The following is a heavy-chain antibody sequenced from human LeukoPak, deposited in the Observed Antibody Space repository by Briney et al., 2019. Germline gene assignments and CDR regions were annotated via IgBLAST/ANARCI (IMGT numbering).Heavy chain of an antibody. CDR2: IKQDESEK. J-gene: IGHJ4*02. D-gene: IGHD2-15*01. CDR1: GFAFSIYW. CDR3: ARPRGYCSGGSCFPSDY. V-gene: IGHV3-7*03. Sequence: PGRSLRLSYAASGFAFSIYWMSWVRQAPGKGLEWVANIKQDESEKYYVDSVKGRFTVSRDNAKNSLYLQMDSLRVEDTAVYYCARPRGYCSGGSCFPSDYWGQGTLVTVSS.